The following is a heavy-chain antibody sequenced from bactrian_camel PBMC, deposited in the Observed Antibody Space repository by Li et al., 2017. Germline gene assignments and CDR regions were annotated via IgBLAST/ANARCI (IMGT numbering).Heavy chain of an antibody. J-gene: IGHJ6*01. CDR2: ISGGGST. Sequence: VESGGGLVQAGGSLRLSCTASGLTFENYAMAWFRQVPGKEREGVSLISGGGSTNYADSVKGRFTISRDNAKNTLYLQMNSLKIEDTAMYYCAKEGEREPGYNEYGAEFDCWGQGTQVTVS. CDR3: AKEGEREPGYNEYGAEFDC. V-gene: IGHV3S63*01. CDR1: GLTFENYA. D-gene: IGHD1*01.